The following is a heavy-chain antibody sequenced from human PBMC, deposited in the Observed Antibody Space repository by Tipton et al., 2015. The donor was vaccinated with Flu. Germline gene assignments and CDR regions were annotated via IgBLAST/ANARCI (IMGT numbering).Heavy chain of an antibody. V-gene: IGHV3-53*01. Sequence: QLVQSGGGLIQPGGSLRLSCAASGFTVSSNYMSWVRQAPGKGLEWVSVIYSGGSTYYADSVKGRFTISRDNSKNTLYLQMNSLRAGDTAVYYGAGVESPNDNNWFAPWGQGTLATGSS. CDR2: IYSGGST. J-gene: IGHJ5*02. CDR1: GFTVSSNY. D-gene: IGHD3-9*01. CDR3: AGVESPNDNNWFAP.